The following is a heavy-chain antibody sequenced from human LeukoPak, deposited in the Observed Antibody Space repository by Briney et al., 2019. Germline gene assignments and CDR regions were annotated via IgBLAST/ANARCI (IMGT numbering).Heavy chain of an antibody. J-gene: IGHJ4*02. CDR2: IDHSGRT. Sequence: SETPSLTCAVFGGSFNAYYWTWIRQAPGKGLEWIGEIDHSGRTNYNPSLKSRVTISVDTSKNQFSLKVTSATAADTAVYYCATTGHDYSNYVGYWGQGTLVTVSS. CDR3: ATTGHDYSNYVGY. D-gene: IGHD4-11*01. CDR1: GGSFNAYY. V-gene: IGHV4-34*01.